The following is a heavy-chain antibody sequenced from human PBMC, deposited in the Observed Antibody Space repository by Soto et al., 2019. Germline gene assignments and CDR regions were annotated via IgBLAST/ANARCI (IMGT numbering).Heavy chain of an antibody. Sequence: PGESLKISCKGSGYEFSNYWIGWVRQMPGKGLEWMGRIDPSDSYTNYSPSFQGHVTISADKSISTAYLQWSSLKASDTAMYYCARHPSKSYGGNYPVAAFDIWGQGTMVTVSS. CDR2: IDPSDSYT. V-gene: IGHV5-10-1*01. J-gene: IGHJ3*02. CDR1: GYEFSNYW. D-gene: IGHD4-17*01. CDR3: ARHPSKSYGGNYPVAAFDI.